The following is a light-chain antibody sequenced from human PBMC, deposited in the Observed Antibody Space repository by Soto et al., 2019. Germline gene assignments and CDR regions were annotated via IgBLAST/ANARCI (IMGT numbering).Light chain of an antibody. CDR3: QRYGSSPLYT. CDR2: GTS. V-gene: IGKV3-20*01. CDR1: QSVNSNY. J-gene: IGKJ2*01. Sequence: EIVLTQSPGTLSLSPGERATFSCRASQSVNSNYLAWYQQRPGLAPRLLIYGTSNGATGIPDRFSGSGSGTDFTLTISRLEPEDFAVYYCQRYGSSPLYTFGQGTKLEIK.